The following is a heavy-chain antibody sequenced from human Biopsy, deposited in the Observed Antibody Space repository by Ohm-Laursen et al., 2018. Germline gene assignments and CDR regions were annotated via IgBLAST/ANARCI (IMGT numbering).Heavy chain of an antibody. CDR2: ITNTGRTV. V-gene: IGHV3-11*01. Sequence: SLRLSCAASGFTFSDYYVNGIRQAPGKGLEWVSFITNTGRTVYADSVKGRFTISRDNADNSLHLQMKSLRAENTAVYYCARELGNGMDVWGQGTPVPVSS. CDR3: ARELGNGMDV. J-gene: IGHJ6*02. CDR1: GFTFSDYY.